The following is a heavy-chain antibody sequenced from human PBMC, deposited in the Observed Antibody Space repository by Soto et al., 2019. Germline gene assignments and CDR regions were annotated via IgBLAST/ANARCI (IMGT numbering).Heavy chain of an antibody. CDR2: ISAGGAGT. V-gene: IGHV3-23*01. Sequence: EVQLLESGGDLIQPGGSLRFSCAASGFAFGSYAMAWVRQAPGKGLEWVSGISAGGAGTYYADSVKGRFTISRDNSKNTLFLKMNSLRAGDTAVYYCAKSMGRSWPRFDSWGQGTLVTVSS. D-gene: IGHD6-13*01. CDR3: AKSMGRSWPRFDS. CDR1: GFAFGSYA. J-gene: IGHJ4*02.